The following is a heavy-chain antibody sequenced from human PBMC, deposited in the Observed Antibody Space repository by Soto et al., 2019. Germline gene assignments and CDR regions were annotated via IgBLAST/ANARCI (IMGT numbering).Heavy chain of an antibody. D-gene: IGHD3-16*01. J-gene: IGHJ6*02. Sequence: GGSLRLSCAASGFTFSSYSMNWVRQAPGKGLDWFLYISSSSSTIYYADSAKGRFTFSRDNAKNSLYLQMNSLRAEDTALYYCASPTFRGDYYYYGMDVWGQGTTVTVSS. V-gene: IGHV3-48*04. CDR1: GFTFSSYS. CDR2: ISSSSSTI. CDR3: ASPTFRGDYYYYGMDV.